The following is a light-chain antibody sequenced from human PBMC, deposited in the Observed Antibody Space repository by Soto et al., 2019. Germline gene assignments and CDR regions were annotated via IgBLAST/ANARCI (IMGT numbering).Light chain of an antibody. Sequence: EIVLTQSPATLSLSPGERATLSCRASQSISTYLAWYQQKPGQAPRLLIYDASNRAPGIPARISGRGSGTDFTLTISSLEPEDFAIYYCHQRYNWPRVTFGQGTQLEIK. CDR3: HQRYNWPRVT. J-gene: IGKJ5*01. V-gene: IGKV3-11*01. CDR2: DAS. CDR1: QSISTY.